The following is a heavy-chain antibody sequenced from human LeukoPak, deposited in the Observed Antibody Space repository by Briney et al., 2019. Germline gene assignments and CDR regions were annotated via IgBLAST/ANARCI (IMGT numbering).Heavy chain of an antibody. CDR1: GFTFSDYY. Sequence: GGSLRLSCAASGFTFSDYYMSWIRQAPGKGLEWVSYISSSGSTIYYADSVKGRFTISRDNAKSSLYLQMNSLRAEDTAVYYCARDFLAAAATIDYWGQGTLVTVSS. D-gene: IGHD6-13*01. J-gene: IGHJ4*02. CDR3: ARDFLAAAATIDY. V-gene: IGHV3-11*01. CDR2: ISSSGSTI.